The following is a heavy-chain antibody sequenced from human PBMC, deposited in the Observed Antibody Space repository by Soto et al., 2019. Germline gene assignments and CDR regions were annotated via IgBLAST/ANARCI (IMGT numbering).Heavy chain of an antibody. D-gene: IGHD2-15*01. V-gene: IGHV3-9*01. CDR2: ISWNSGSI. Sequence: GGSLRLSCAASGFTFNDYAMHWVRQAPGKGLEWVSGISWNSGSIGYADSVKGRFTISRDNAKNSLYLQMNSLRAEDTALYYCAKDRHCICGSCYSSSFDIWGQGTMVTVSS. CDR3: AKDRHCICGSCYSSSFDI. J-gene: IGHJ3*02. CDR1: GFTFNDYA.